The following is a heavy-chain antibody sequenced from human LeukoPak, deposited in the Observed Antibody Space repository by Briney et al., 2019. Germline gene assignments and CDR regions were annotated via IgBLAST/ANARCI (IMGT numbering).Heavy chain of an antibody. V-gene: IGHV1-18*01. D-gene: IGHD6-19*01. CDR1: GYTFTSYD. J-gene: IGHJ4*02. CDR2: ISAYNGNT. Sequence: GASVKVSCKASGYTFTSYDINWVRQATGQGLEWMGWISAYNGNTNYAQKLQGRVTMTTDTSTSTAYMELSSLRSDDTAVYFCAKVAALAGIGWGDFDYWGQGTLVTVSS. CDR3: AKVAALAGIGWGDFDY.